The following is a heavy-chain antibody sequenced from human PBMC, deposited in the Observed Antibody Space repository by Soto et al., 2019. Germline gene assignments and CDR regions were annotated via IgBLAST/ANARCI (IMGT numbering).Heavy chain of an antibody. CDR2: INPNSGGT. D-gene: IGHD4-17*01. V-gene: IGHV1-2*02. CDR1: GYTFTGYY. CDR3: ARGPPYGDYEFAEYFQH. J-gene: IGHJ1*01. Sequence: QVQLVQSGAEVKKPGASVKVSCKASGYTFTGYYMHWVRQAPGQGLEWMGWINPNSGGTNYAQKFQGRVTMTRNTSISTAYMELSSLRSEDTAVYYCARGPPYGDYEFAEYFQHWGQGTLVTVSS.